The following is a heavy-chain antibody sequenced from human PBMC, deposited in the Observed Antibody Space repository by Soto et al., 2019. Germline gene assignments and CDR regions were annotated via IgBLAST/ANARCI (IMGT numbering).Heavy chain of an antibody. CDR2: IIPIFGTA. CDR3: AREYSYGPNHFDY. J-gene: IGHJ4*02. CDR1: GGTFSGYA. V-gene: IGHV1-69*13. D-gene: IGHD5-18*01. Sequence: ASVKVSCKASGGTFSGYAISWVRQAPGQGLEWMGGIIPIFGTANYAQKFQGRVTITADESTSTAYMELSSLRSEDTAVYYCAREYSYGPNHFDYWGQGTLVTVSS.